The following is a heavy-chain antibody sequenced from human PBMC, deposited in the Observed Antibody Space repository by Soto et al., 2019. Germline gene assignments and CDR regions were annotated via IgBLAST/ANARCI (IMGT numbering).Heavy chain of an antibody. CDR1: GGTISSWY. Sequence: QVQLQESGPGLVKPSETLSLTCTVSGGTISSWYWSWIRQPPGKGLEWIGYIYYSGSTNCNPSLKSRFTIPVDTSKNQFSLKLSSVTAADTAVYYCARRYGSAIDYWGQGTLVTVSS. CDR3: ARRYGSAIDY. V-gene: IGHV4-59*08. CDR2: IYYSGST. J-gene: IGHJ4*02. D-gene: IGHD1-26*01.